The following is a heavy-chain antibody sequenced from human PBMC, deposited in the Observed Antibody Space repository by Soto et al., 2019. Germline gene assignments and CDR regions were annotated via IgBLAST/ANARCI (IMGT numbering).Heavy chain of an antibody. CDR1: GGSISSGGYS. Sequence: SETLSLTCAVSGGSISSGGYSWSWIRQPPGKGLEWIGYIYHSGSTYYNPSLKSRVTISVDRSKNQFSLKLSSVTAADTAVYYCARGSPVLRYLGPWGQGTLVTVSS. D-gene: IGHD3-9*01. V-gene: IGHV4-30-2*01. CDR3: ARGSPVLRYLGP. CDR2: IYHSGST. J-gene: IGHJ5*02.